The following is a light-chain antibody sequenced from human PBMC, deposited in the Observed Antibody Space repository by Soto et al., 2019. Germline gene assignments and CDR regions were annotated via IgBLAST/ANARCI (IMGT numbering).Light chain of an antibody. CDR2: AAS. V-gene: IGKV1-9*01. CDR3: QQFNSYLPLT. CDR1: QGISRY. J-gene: IGKJ4*01. Sequence: IPLTQSPSSLSASVGDRVTITCRASQGISRYLAWYQQKPGKAPNLLIYAASTLQSGVPSRFSGSGSGTDFTLTISSLQPEDSATYYCQQFNSYLPLTFGGGTKVEIK.